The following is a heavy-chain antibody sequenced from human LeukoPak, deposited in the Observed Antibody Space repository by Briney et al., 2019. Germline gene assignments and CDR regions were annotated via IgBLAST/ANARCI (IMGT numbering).Heavy chain of an antibody. CDR3: ARDQYFDWLSYSDV. CDR1: GFTFSSYW. CDR2: IKQDGSEK. V-gene: IGHV3-7*01. J-gene: IGHJ6*04. D-gene: IGHD3-9*01. Sequence: GRSLRLSCAASGFTFSSYWMSWVRQAPGKGLEWVANIKQDGSEKYYVDSVKGRFTISRDNAKNSLYLQMNSLRAEDTAVYYCARDQYFDWLSYSDVWGKGTTVTVSS.